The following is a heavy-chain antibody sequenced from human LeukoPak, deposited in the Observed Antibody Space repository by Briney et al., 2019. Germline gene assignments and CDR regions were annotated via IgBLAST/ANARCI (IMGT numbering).Heavy chain of an antibody. CDR3: ARLMARGLRKHLDAFDI. J-gene: IGHJ3*02. D-gene: IGHD5-12*01. Sequence: SETLSLTCAVSGGPISSSCYYWGWIRQPPGKGLEWIGSIYYSGSTYYNPSLKSRVTISVDTSKNQFSLKLSSVTAADTAVYYCARLMARGLRKHLDAFDIWGQGTMVTVSS. V-gene: IGHV4-39*01. CDR2: IYYSGST. CDR1: GGPISSSCYY.